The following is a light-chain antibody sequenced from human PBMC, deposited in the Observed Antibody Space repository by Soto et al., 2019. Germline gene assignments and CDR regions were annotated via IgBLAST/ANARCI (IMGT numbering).Light chain of an antibody. V-gene: IGLV2-23*02. CDR2: EVS. J-gene: IGLJ2*01. Sequence: QSALTQPASVSGSPGQSITISCTGTSSDVGSYNLVSWYQQHPGKAPELMIYEVSKRPSGVSNRFSGSKSGNTASLTISGLQAEDEADYYCCSYAGSSTFVVFGGLTTLTVL. CDR3: CSYAGSSTFVV. CDR1: SSDVGSYNL.